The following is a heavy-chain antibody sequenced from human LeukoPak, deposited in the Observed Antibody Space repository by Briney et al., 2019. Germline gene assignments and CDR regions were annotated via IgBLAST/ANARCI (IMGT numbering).Heavy chain of an antibody. CDR1: GDSISSSYYY. J-gene: IGHJ5*02. CDR2: IDYSGRP. CDR3: ARVCDLRFLAWLFKEEWFNP. D-gene: IGHD3-3*01. Sequence: SETLSLTCTVSGDSISSSYYYCGCIRQPPRKGLEWVGTIDYSGRPYHNPSLKSRVTISVDTSKNQFSLNLRSVTAADTAVYYCARVCDLRFLAWLFKEEWFNPWGEGTLDSVSS. V-gene: IGHV4-39*07.